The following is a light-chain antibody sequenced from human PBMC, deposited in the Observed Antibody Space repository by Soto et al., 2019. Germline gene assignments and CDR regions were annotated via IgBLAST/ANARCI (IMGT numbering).Light chain of an antibody. CDR1: QSINRY. Sequence: DIQMTQSPSSLSASVGDIVTITCRASQSINRYLNWYQQKPWKAPQLLIYAASSLQSGVPSRFSGSGSGTDFKLTISTLQPEALATYYCQQSYSTLFTFGPETKVDIK. J-gene: IGKJ3*01. V-gene: IGKV1-39*01. CDR3: QQSYSTLFT. CDR2: AAS.